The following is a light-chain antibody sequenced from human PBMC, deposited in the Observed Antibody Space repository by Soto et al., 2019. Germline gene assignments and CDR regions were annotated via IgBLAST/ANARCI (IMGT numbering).Light chain of an antibody. CDR2: EVS. V-gene: IGLV2-8*01. CDR1: SSNIGSNT. Sequence: QSVLTQPPSASGTPGQRVPISCSGSSSNIGSNTVNWYQQHPGKAPKLMIYEVSERPSGVPDRFSGSKSSNTASLTVSGLQAEDEADYYCSSYAGSNNFVFGTGTKVTVL. CDR3: SSYAGSNNFV. J-gene: IGLJ1*01.